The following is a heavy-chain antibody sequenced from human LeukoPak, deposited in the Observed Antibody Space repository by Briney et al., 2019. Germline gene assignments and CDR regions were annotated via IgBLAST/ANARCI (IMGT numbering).Heavy chain of an antibody. CDR2: ISGSGGST. CDR1: GFTFSSYA. CDR3: AKGTTIYYDFWSGYSRTNGYFDY. D-gene: IGHD3-3*01. Sequence: GGSLRLSCAASGFTFSSYAMSWVRQAPGKGLEWVSAISGSGGSTYYADSVKGRFTISRDNSKNTLYLQMNSLRAEDTAVYYCAKGTTIYYDFWSGYSRTNGYFDYWGQGTLVTVSS. J-gene: IGHJ4*02. V-gene: IGHV3-23*01.